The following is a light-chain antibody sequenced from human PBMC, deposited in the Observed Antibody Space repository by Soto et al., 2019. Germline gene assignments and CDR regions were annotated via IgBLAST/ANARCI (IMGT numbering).Light chain of an antibody. CDR1: SSDVGGYNY. Sequence: QSVLTXPASVSGSPGQSITISCTGTSSDVGGYNYVSWYQQHPGKAPKLIIYEVTHRPSGVSSRFYGSRSGNTASLTISGLQAEDEADYYCKSRTTRNTLVFGGGTKVTVL. V-gene: IGLV2-14*01. CDR2: EVT. J-gene: IGLJ3*02. CDR3: KSRTTRNTLV.